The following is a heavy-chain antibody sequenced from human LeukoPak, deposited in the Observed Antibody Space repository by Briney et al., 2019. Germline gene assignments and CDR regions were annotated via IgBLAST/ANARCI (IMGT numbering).Heavy chain of an antibody. Sequence: GGSLRLSCAASGFTFSSYGMHWVRQAPGKGLEWVAVISYDGSNKYYADSVKGRFTISRDNSKNTLYLQMNSLRAEDTAVYYCAKGGGFMKPFDYWGQGILVTVSS. CDR2: ISYDGSNK. V-gene: IGHV3-30*18. CDR3: AKGGGFMKPFDY. D-gene: IGHD3-10*01. CDR1: GFTFSSYG. J-gene: IGHJ4*02.